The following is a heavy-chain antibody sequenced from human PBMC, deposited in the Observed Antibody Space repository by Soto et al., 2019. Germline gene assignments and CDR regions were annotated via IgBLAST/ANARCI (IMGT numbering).Heavy chain of an antibody. V-gene: IGHV4-30-2*01. CDR3: ASFLSATDNLPVFLDP. CDR2: IYHRGRT. D-gene: IGHD6-13*01. J-gene: IGHJ5*02. CDR1: GGSISRGGYC. Sequence: SETLWLTWAVSGGSISRGGYCGSWIRQPQGKGLEWIGYIYHRGRTDYNPSLKGRVTISVDRSKNQSPLKPNSVTAPDTPVYYCASFLSATDNLPVFLDPRGQRTLV.